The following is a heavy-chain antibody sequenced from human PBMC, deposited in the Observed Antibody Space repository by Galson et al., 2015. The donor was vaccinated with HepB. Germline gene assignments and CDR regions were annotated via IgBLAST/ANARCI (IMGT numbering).Heavy chain of an antibody. J-gene: IGHJ3*01. V-gene: IGHV3-23*01. CDR2: VSSSGGST. CDR3: AKDPGYDVLTEFAFEF. CDR1: GFTFSNYA. Sequence: SLRLSCAASGFTFSNYAMSWVRQAPGKGLEWVSGVSSSGGSTYYADSAKGRFTISRDNSKNTLYLQMNSLRAEDTAVYYCAKDPGYDVLTEFAFEFWGQGTMVTVSS. D-gene: IGHD3-9*01.